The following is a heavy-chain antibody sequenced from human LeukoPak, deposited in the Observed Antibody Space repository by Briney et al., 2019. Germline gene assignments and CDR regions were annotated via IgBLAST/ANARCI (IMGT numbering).Heavy chain of an antibody. CDR2: MNPNSGNT. CDR3: ARGRGSSGWPYYYYYYMDV. J-gene: IGHJ6*03. CDR1: GYTFTSYD. Sequence: GASVKVSCKASGYTFTSYDINWVRQATGQGLEWMGWMNPNSGNTGYAQKFQGSVTMTRNTSISTAYVELSSLRSEDTAVYYCARGRGSSGWPYYYYYYMDVWGKGTTVTISS. V-gene: IGHV1-8*01. D-gene: IGHD6-19*01.